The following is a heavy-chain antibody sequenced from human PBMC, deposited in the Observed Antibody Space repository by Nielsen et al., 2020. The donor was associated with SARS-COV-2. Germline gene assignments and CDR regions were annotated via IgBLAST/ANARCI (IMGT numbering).Heavy chain of an antibody. CDR2: IYHSGST. D-gene: IGHD6-25*01. J-gene: IGHJ4*02. Sequence: SETLSLTCAVSGGSISSGGYSWSWIRQPPGKGLEWIGYIYHSGSTYYNPSLESRVTISVDTSKNQFSLKLSSVTAADTAVYYCARDESGYGLLDYWGQGTPVTVSS. V-gene: IGHV4-30-2*01. CDR1: GGSISSGGYS. CDR3: ARDESGYGLLDY.